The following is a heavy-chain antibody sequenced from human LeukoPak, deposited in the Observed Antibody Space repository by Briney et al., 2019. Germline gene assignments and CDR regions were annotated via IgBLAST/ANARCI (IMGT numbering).Heavy chain of an antibody. CDR3: ARAFDY. CDR2: ISSSGNPI. CDR1: GFTFSAYD. J-gene: IGHJ4*02. Sequence: GESLRLSCAASGFTFSAYDINWVRQAPGKGLEWVSHISSSGNPIYYADSVRGRFTISRDNARNSLYLQMNSLRAEDTAVYYCARAFDYWGQGTLVTVSS. V-gene: IGHV3-48*01.